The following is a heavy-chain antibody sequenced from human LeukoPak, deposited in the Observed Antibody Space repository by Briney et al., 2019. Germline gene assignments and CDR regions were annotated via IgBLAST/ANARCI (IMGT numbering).Heavy chain of an antibody. CDR3: ALLRDTAMPYDAFVI. J-gene: IGHJ3*02. Sequence: GESLKISCNGSGSSFTSYWIGWVRQLPGKGLEWMGIIYPGDSDTRHSPSFQGQVTISADKSISTAYLQWSSVKASDTAMYYCALLRDTAMPYDAFVIWGQGTMVTVSS. V-gene: IGHV5-51*01. CDR1: GSSFTSYW. CDR2: IYPGDSDT. D-gene: IGHD5-18*01.